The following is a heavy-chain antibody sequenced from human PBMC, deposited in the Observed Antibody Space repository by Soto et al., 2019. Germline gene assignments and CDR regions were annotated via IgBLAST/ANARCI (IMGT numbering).Heavy chain of an antibody. J-gene: IGHJ4*02. CDR1: GFTFSSYS. V-gene: IGHV3-21*01. Sequence: GGSLRRSCAASGFTFSSYSINWVRQAPGKGLEWVSSISSSSSYIYYADSVKGRFTISRDNAKNSLYLQMNSLRAEDTAVYYCAREDGYSYGSDLDYWGQGTLVTVSS. D-gene: IGHD5-18*01. CDR2: ISSSSSYI. CDR3: AREDGYSYGSDLDY.